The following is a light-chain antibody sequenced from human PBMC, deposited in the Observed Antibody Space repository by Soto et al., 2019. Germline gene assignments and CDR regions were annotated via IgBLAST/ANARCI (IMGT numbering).Light chain of an antibody. CDR2: DAS. Sequence: EIVLTQSPATLSLSPGARAPLSCRARQDINTYLAWYQQKPGQAPRLLIYDASNRAKGIPARFSGSGPGTDFTLTISSLEPEDFAVYYCQQRSNWPITFGQGTRLEIK. V-gene: IGKV3D-11*01. CDR1: QDINTY. CDR3: QQRSNWPIT. J-gene: IGKJ5*01.